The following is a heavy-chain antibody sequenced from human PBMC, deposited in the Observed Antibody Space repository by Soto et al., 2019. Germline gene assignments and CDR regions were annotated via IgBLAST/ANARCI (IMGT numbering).Heavy chain of an antibody. D-gene: IGHD6-19*01. CDR1: GGSFSGYY. V-gene: IGHV4-34*01. Sequence: PSETLSLTCAVYGGSFSGYYWSWIRQPPGKGLEWIGEINHSGSTNYNPSLKSRVTISVDTSKNQFSLKLSSVTAADTAVYYCARGQQQWLAHVYYWGQGTLVTVSS. J-gene: IGHJ4*02. CDR3: ARGQQQWLAHVYY. CDR2: INHSGST.